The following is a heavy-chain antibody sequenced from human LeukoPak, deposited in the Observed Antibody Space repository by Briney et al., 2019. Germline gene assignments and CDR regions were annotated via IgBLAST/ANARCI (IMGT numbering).Heavy chain of an antibody. J-gene: IGHJ4*02. CDR2: LSAYNRNT. Sequence: ASVKASCKASGYTFTSHAISWVRQAPGQGLEWMGWLSAYNRNTNFEQKFQGRVTMTTDTSTSTAYMELRSLRSDDTAVYYCARGPPRGSSDDYFDYWGQGTLVTVSS. D-gene: IGHD3-10*01. CDR1: GYTFTSHA. V-gene: IGHV1-18*01. CDR3: ARGPPRGSSDDYFDY.